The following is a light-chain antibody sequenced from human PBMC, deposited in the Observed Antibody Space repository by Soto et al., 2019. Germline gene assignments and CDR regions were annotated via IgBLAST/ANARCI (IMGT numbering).Light chain of an antibody. CDR2: GAS. CDR1: QSVSSNY. J-gene: IGKJ2*01. V-gene: IGKV3-20*01. Sequence: EIVLTQSPGTLSLSPGERASLSCRASQSVSSNYLAWYQQKPGQAPRLLIYGASIRATGIPDRFSGSGSGTDFTLTISRLEPEDSAVYYCQQYGASPLYTFGQGTKLEIK. CDR3: QQYGASPLYT.